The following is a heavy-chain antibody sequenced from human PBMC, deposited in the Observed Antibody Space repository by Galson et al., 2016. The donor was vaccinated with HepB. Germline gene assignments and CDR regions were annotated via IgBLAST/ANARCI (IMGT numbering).Heavy chain of an antibody. CDR2: LYHTGHT. D-gene: IGHD1-1*01. J-gene: IGHJ3*02. CDR3: AKERREDNTFDI. Sequence: LTCTVSGGSITNWWTWVRQPPGKGLEWLGELYHTGHTNYNPSLKSRLTISVDKSKTQIFLRLTSMTAADTAVYYCAKERREDNTFDIWGQGTLVIVSS. CDR1: GGSITNW. V-gene: IGHV4-4*02.